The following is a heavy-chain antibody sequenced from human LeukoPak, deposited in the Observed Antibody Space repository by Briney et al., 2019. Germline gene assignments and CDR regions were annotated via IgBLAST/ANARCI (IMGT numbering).Heavy chain of an antibody. CDR2: IYHSGST. J-gene: IGHJ2*01. Sequence: SETLSLTCAVSGGSISSGGYSWSWIRQPPGKGLEWIGEIYHSGSTNYNPSLKSRVTISVDKSKNQFSLKLSSVTAADTAVYYCAREVTTVVTPPFWYFDLWGRGTLVTVSS. CDR1: GGSISSGGYS. D-gene: IGHD4-23*01. V-gene: IGHV4-30-2*01. CDR3: AREVTTVVTPPFWYFDL.